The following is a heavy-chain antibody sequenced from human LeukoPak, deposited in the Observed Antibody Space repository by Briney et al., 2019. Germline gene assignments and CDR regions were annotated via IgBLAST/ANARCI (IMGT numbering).Heavy chain of an antibody. CDR1: GFTFSSYW. V-gene: IGHV3-74*01. CDR3: AKSFPDFWSGYYGHLDY. CDR2: INTDGSST. J-gene: IGHJ4*02. Sequence: GGSLRLSCAASGFTFSSYWMHWVRQAPGKGLVWVSRINTDGSSTSYADSVKGRFTISRDNAKNTLYLQMNGLRAEDTAVYYCAKSFPDFWSGYYGHLDYWGQGTLVTVSS. D-gene: IGHD3-3*01.